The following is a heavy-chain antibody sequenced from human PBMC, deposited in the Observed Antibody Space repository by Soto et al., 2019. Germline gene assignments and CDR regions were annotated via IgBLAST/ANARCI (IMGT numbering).Heavy chain of an antibody. CDR1: GGSLTSYP. J-gene: IGHJ4*02. CDR3: ARGWGLVS. CDR2: IIPIHGTT. D-gene: IGHD3-16*01. Sequence: QMEQSGAEVRKPGSSVKVSCKPSGGSLTSYPMAWVRQAPGQGFEWMGGIIPIHGTTEYAQKFQGRVTMPADESTNRATLELTGLTSEDTAVYYCARGWGLVSWGQGTLVTVSS. V-gene: IGHV1-69*01.